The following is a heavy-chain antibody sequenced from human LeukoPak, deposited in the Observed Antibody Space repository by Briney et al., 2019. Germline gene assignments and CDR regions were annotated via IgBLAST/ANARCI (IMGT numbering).Heavy chain of an antibody. Sequence: GGSLRLSCAASGFTFSSYAMSWVRQAPRKGLEWVSSISTSSSYIYYADSVKGRFTISRDNARNSLYLQMNSLRAEDTAVYYCARDRDWNSGFDYWGQETLVTVSS. CDR3: ARDRDWNSGFDY. D-gene: IGHD1-7*01. CDR2: ISTSSSYI. V-gene: IGHV3-21*01. J-gene: IGHJ4*02. CDR1: GFTFSSYA.